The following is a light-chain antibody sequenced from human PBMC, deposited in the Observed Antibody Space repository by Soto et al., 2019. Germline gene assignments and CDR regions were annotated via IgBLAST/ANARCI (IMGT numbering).Light chain of an antibody. Sequence: QSALTQPASVSGSPGQLITISCTGTSSDVGGYKYVSWYQQHPDKAPKLIIFEVSNRPSGISSRFSGSKSGNTASLTISGLQAEDEAEYYCASYTSSSTSVIFGRGTKLTVL. J-gene: IGLJ2*01. V-gene: IGLV2-14*01. CDR3: ASYTSSSTSVI. CDR1: SSDVGGYKY. CDR2: EVS.